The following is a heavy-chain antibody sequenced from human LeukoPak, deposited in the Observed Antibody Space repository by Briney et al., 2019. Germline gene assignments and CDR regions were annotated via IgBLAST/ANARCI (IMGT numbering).Heavy chain of an antibody. CDR1: GFTFRAFS. Sequence: GGSLRLSCAASGFTFRAFSMYWVRQAPGKGLEWVALISHSGSEKYYADSVEGRFTISRDNSRNTLYLQMNSLSVEDTAFYYCAKDLANSWTTDYWGQGTLVTVSP. CDR3: AKDLANSWTTDY. J-gene: IGHJ4*02. D-gene: IGHD1-1*01. V-gene: IGHV3-30-3*01. CDR2: ISHSGSEK.